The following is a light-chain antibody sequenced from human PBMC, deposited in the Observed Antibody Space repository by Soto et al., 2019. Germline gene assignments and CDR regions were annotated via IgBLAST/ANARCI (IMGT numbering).Light chain of an antibody. J-gene: IGLJ2*01. Sequence: SYELTQPPSVSVAPGETARITCAGDIIGAETVHWYQLKPGQAPVLVIYHDSVRPSGVPERFSGFNSYNTATLSISSVEAGDEADYYCQMWGPSRDRIFGGGTKVTVL. CDR3: QMWGPSRDRI. V-gene: IGLV3-21*04. CDR2: HDS. CDR1: IIGAET.